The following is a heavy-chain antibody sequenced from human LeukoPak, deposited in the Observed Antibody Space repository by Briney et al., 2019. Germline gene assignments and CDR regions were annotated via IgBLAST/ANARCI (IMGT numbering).Heavy chain of an antibody. Sequence: PGGSLRLSCAASGFTFSSYEMNWVRQAPGKGVEWVSYISSSGSTIYYADSVKGRFTISRDNAKNSLYLQMNSLRAEDTAVYYCARDFDFEALVPWGQGTLVTVSS. CDR3: ARDFDFEALVP. V-gene: IGHV3-48*03. CDR2: ISSSGSTI. D-gene: IGHD5-18*01. J-gene: IGHJ5*02. CDR1: GFTFSSYE.